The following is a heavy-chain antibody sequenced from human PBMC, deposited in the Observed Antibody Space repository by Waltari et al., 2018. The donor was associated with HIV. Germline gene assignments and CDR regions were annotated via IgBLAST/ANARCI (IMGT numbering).Heavy chain of an antibody. CDR2: IYTSGST. Sequence: QVQLQESGPGMVKPSETLSVTCTVPGGSFSSYYWCWIRQHARTGLEWIGRIYTSGSTNYNPSLKSRVTMSVDTSKNQFSLKLSSVTAADTAVYYCARDYDFWSGYKNYYYYGMDVWGQGTTVTVSS. CDR3: ARDYDFWSGYKNYYYYGMDV. V-gene: IGHV4-4*07. D-gene: IGHD3-3*01. J-gene: IGHJ6*02. CDR1: GGSFSSYY.